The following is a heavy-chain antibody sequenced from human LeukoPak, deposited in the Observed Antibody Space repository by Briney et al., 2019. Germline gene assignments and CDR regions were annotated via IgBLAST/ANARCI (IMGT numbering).Heavy chain of an antibody. CDR3: SGRDSSRSPRAY. Sequence: GGSLRLSCTASGFSFNTQYMAWVRQAPGKGLEWVANINPDGNETYYVDSVKGRFAMSRDNAKNEVYLEMNSLRAEDTGVYYCSGRDSSRSPRAYWGQGTLVSVSS. CDR2: INPDGNET. V-gene: IGHV3-7*01. J-gene: IGHJ4*02. CDR1: GFSFNTQY. D-gene: IGHD6-13*01.